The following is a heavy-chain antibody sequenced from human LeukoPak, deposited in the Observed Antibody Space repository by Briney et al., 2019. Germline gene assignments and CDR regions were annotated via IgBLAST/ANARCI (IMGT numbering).Heavy chain of an antibody. D-gene: IGHD3-22*01. Sequence: SETLSLTCTVSGGSISSYYWSWIPQPAGKGLEWIGRIYTSGSTNYNPSLKSRVTMSVDTSKNQFSLKLSSVTAADTAVYYCARGQEEYYYDSSGYYLSDYWGQGTLVTVSS. CDR2: IYTSGST. CDR3: ARGQEEYYYDSSGYYLSDY. CDR1: GGSISSYY. J-gene: IGHJ4*02. V-gene: IGHV4-4*07.